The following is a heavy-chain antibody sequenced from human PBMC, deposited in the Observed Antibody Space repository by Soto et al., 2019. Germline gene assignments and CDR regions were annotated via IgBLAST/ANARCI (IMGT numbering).Heavy chain of an antibody. V-gene: IGHV3-53*01. CDR2: IYSGGST. CDR3: ARIDRYCSSTSCYMSGFDY. D-gene: IGHD2-2*02. J-gene: IGHJ4*02. Sequence: RRLSCAASGFTVSSNYMSWVRQAPGKGLEWVSVIYSGGSTYYADSVKGRFTISRDNSKNTLYLQMNSLRAEDTAVYYCARIDRYCSSTSCYMSGFDYWGQGTLVTVSS. CDR1: GFTVSSNY.